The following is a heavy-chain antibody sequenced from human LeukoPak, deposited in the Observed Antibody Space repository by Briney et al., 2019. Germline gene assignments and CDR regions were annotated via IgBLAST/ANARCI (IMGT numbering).Heavy chain of an antibody. Sequence: SETLSLTCTVSGDSISTFYWSWIRQPPGKGLEWIGYIYYGASDNYNPSLKSRVTISLDRPKNRFSLKLSSVTAADTAVYYCARPLPYWYFDLWGRGTLVTVSS. CDR3: ARPLPYWYFDL. CDR2: IYYGASD. V-gene: IGHV4-59*08. J-gene: IGHJ2*01. CDR1: GDSISTFY.